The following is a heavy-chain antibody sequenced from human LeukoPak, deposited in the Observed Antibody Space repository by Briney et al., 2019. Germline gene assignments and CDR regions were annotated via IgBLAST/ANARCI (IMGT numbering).Heavy chain of an antibody. CDR1: GGTFSSYA. J-gene: IGHJ4*02. D-gene: IGHD5-18*01. Sequence: ASVKVSCKASGGTFSSYAISWVRQATGQGLEWMGWMNPNSGNTGYAQKFQGRVTMTRNTSISTAYMELSSLRSEDTAVYYCARGRGRGIQLWLIWGQGTLVTVSS. V-gene: IGHV1-8*02. CDR2: MNPNSGNT. CDR3: ARGRGRGIQLWLI.